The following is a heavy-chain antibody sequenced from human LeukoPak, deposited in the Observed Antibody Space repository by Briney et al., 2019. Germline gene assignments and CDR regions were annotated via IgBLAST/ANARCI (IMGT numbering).Heavy chain of an antibody. CDR1: GFTFSSYA. J-gene: IGHJ6*03. D-gene: IGHD5-18*01. Sequence: GGSLRLSCAASGFTFSSYAMSWVRQAPGKGLEWVSAISGSGGSTYYADSVKGRFTISRDNSKNTLYLQMNSLRAEDTAVYYCASGGYSYAGFYYYYMDVWGKGTTVTVSS. V-gene: IGHV3-23*01. CDR2: ISGSGGST. CDR3: ASGGYSYAGFYYYYMDV.